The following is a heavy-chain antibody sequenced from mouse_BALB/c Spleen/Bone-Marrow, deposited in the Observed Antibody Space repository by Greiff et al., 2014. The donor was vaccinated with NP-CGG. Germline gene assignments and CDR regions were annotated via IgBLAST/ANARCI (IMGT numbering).Heavy chain of an antibody. Sequence: LVESGPELVKPGASVKISCTGSGYAFSSSWMNWVKQRPGQGLEWIGRIYPGDGDTNSNGRFKGKATLTADKSSNTAYMQLSSLTSVDSAVYFSARSAYYGSSYGAMDYWGQGTSVTVSS. CDR2: IYPGDGDT. J-gene: IGHJ4*01. CDR1: GYAFSSSW. V-gene: IGHV1-82*01. D-gene: IGHD1-1*01. CDR3: ARSAYYGSSYGAMDY.